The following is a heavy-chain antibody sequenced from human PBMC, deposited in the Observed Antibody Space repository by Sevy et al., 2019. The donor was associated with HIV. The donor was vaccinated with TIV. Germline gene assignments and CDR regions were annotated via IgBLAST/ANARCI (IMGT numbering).Heavy chain of an antibody. V-gene: IGHV3-33*08. CDR1: RFTFSTYV. D-gene: IGHD5-12*01. J-gene: IGHJ4*02. Sequence: GGSLRLSCVASRFTFSTYVMHWVRQAPGKGLEWVAVIWHDGNSEYYADSVRGRFTISRDDSKSTLYLQMNSLRPEDTALYYCASEAGYGTDSRPFDYWCQGTLVTVSS. CDR3: ASEAGYGTDSRPFDY. CDR2: IWHDGNSE.